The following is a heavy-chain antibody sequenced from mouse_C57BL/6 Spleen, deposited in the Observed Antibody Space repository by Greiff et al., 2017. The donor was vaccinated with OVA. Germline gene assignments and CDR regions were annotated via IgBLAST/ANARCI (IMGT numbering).Heavy chain of an antibody. CDR1: GYTFTGYW. V-gene: IGHV1-9*01. Sequence: QVQLQQSGAELMKPGASVKLSCKATGYTFTGYWIEWVKPRPGHGLEWIGEILPGRGSTNYNEKFKGKATFTADTSSNTAYMQLSSLTTEDSAIYYCARRYYGSSYYFDYWGQGTTLTVSS. J-gene: IGHJ2*01. CDR2: ILPGRGST. D-gene: IGHD1-1*01. CDR3: ARRYYGSSYYFDY.